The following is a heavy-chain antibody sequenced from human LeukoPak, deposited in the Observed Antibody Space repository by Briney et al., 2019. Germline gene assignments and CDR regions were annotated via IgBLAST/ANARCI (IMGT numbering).Heavy chain of an antibody. V-gene: IGHV4-59*01. J-gene: IGHJ4*02. CDR2: IHYSGST. CDR3: ASRKLGNDY. CDR1: GGSISSYY. D-gene: IGHD7-27*01. Sequence: PSETLSLTCTVSGGSISSYYWSWIRQPPGKGLEWIGYIHYSGSTNYNSSLKSRVTISADTSQNQFSLKLSSVTAADTAVYYCASRKLGNDYWGQGTLVTVSS.